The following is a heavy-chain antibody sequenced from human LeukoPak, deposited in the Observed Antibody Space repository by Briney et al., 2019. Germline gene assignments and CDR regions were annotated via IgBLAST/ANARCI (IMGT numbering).Heavy chain of an antibody. CDR2: ISGSNSGT. D-gene: IGHD1-26*01. CDR1: GFTFSIYA. J-gene: IGHJ4*02. CDR3: ALGRALN. V-gene: IGHV3-23*01. Sequence: PGGSLRLSCAASGFTFSIYAMNWVRQAPGRGLEWVSAISGSNSGTYYADFVKGRFTISRDNSKNTLYLQMDSLRAEDTAVYYCALGRALNWGQGTLVTVSS.